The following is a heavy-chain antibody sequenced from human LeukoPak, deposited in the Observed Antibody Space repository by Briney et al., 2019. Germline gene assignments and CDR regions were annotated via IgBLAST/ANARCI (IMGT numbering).Heavy chain of an antibody. CDR2: INPNSGGT. V-gene: IGHV1-2*02. J-gene: IGHJ1*01. Sequence: ASVKVSCKASGYTFTGYYIHWVRQAPGQEPEWMGWINPNSGGTNYAQKFQGRVTMTRDTSINTAYMELSRLISDDTAVYYCARGPSDIAAAAVEIYFQHWDQGTVVTVSS. CDR1: GYTFTGYY. CDR3: ARGPSDIAAAAVEIYFQH. D-gene: IGHD6-13*01.